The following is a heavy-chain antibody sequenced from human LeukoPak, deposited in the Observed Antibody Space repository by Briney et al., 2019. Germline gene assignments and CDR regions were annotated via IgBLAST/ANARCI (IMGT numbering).Heavy chain of an antibody. J-gene: IGHJ4*02. CDR1: GYTFTGYY. CDR2: INPNSGDT. CDR3: ARGLLTGIPFDY. Sequence: ASVKVSCKASGYTFTGYYMHWVRQAPGQGREWMGWINPNSGDTNYAQKFQARVTMTRDTSISTAYMELSRPRSDDTAVYYCARGLLTGIPFDYWGQGTLVTVSS. D-gene: IGHD7-27*01. V-gene: IGHV1-2*02.